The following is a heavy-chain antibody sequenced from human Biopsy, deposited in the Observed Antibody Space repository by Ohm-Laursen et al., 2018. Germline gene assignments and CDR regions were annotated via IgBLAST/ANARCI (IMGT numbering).Heavy chain of an antibody. CDR1: GFTFENYA. D-gene: IGHD6-19*01. Sequence: SLRLSCAASGFTFENYAMNWVRQAPGKGLEWVSGICWNSGSVVYADSVKGRFTISRDNAKNSLYLQMHSLRAEDTAFYYCAKASGYSSGWPIDYWGQGNLVTVSS. CDR3: AKASGYSSGWPIDY. CDR2: ICWNSGSV. J-gene: IGHJ4*02. V-gene: IGHV3-9*01.